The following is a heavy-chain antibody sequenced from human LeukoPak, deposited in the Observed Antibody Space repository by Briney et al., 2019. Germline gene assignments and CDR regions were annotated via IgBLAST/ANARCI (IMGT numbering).Heavy chain of an antibody. V-gene: IGHV3-11*01. D-gene: IGHD6-13*01. CDR2: ISSSGSTI. J-gene: IGHJ4*02. CDR1: GSTFSDYY. CDR3: ASNPKLGTFDY. Sequence: GGSLRLSCAASGSTFSDYYMSWIRQAPGKGLEWVSYISSSGSTIYYADSVKGRFTISRDNAKNSLYLQMNSLRAEDTAVYYCASNPKLGTFDYWGQGTLVPVSS.